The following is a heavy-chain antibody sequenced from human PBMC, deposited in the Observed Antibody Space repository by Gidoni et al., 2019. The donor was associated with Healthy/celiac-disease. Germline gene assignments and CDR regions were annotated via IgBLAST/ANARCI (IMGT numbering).Heavy chain of an antibody. Sequence: QVQLQESGPGLVKPSQPLSLPCPVSGGSLSSGSYYWSWIRPPAGKGLVWIGSIYTSGSTNYHPSLKRRVTMSVDTSKNQFSLKLSSVTAADTAVYYCAREVRFLEWSPSWCDPWGQGTLVTVSS. CDR3: AREVRFLEWSPSWCDP. J-gene: IGHJ5*02. CDR2: IYTSGST. D-gene: IGHD3-3*01. V-gene: IGHV4-61*02. CDR1: GGSLSSGSYY.